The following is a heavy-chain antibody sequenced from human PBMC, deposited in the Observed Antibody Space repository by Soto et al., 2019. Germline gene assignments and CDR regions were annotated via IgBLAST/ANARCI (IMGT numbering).Heavy chain of an antibody. CDR3: ASPLVAPVAGPYYYGMDV. J-gene: IGHJ6*02. CDR1: GFTFTTYG. D-gene: IGHD6-19*01. CDR2: IWYDGNTK. Sequence: PVGSLRLSCGAPGFTFTTYGFNWGRKAPGKGLEWVAVIWYDGNTKYYADSVKGRSTISRDNLKNTLYLQMNCLTAEDTAVYYCASPLVAPVAGPYYYGMDVWGQGTTVTVSS. V-gene: IGHV3-33*01.